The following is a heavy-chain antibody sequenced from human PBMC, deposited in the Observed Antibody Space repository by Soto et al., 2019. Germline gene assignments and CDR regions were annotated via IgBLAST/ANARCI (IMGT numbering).Heavy chain of an antibody. CDR2: INPSGGST. CDR3: ARHLAAGDY. V-gene: IGHV1-46*01. J-gene: IGHJ4*02. D-gene: IGHD6-13*01. CDR1: GYTFTSYY. Sequence: QVQLVQSGAEVKKPGASVKVSCKASGYTFTSYYMHWVRQAPGQGLEWMGIINPSGGSTNYAQKFQGRFTMTRDTSTSTVYMDLISLRSEDTAVYYCARHLAAGDYWGQGTVVTVSS.